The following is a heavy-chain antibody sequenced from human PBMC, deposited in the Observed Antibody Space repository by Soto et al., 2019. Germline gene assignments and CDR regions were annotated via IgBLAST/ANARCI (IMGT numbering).Heavy chain of an antibody. Sequence: ASVKVSCKASGYTFTGYYMHWVRQAPGQGLEWMGWINPNSGGTNYAQKFQGRVTMTRDTSISTAYMELSRLRSDDTAVYYCARVGVTRDMDGMDVWGQGTTVTVSS. J-gene: IGHJ6*02. D-gene: IGHD3-16*01. V-gene: IGHV1-2*02. CDR1: GYTFTGYY. CDR2: INPNSGGT. CDR3: ARVGVTRDMDGMDV.